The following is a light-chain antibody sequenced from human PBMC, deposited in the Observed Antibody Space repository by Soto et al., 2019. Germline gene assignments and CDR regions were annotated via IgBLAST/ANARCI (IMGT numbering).Light chain of an antibody. CDR1: SSDVGGYNY. Sequence: QSALIQTASVSGSPGQSITISCTGTSSDVGGYNYVSWYQQHPGKGPKLMIYEVSNRPSGVSNRSSGSKSGNTATLTISGLQAEDEADYYCSSYTSTTTRVFGTGTKVTVL. CDR3: SSYTSTTTRV. CDR2: EVS. J-gene: IGLJ1*01. V-gene: IGLV2-14*03.